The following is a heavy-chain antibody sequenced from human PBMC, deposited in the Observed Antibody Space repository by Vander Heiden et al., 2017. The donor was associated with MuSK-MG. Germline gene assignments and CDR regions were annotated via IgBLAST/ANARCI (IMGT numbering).Heavy chain of an antibody. CDR2: IRSKAHNYAT. CDR3: TRRYCSGGSCYPMDV. J-gene: IGHJ6*03. Sequence: EVQLVESGGGLVQPGGSLKLSCAASGFTFSGSAMHWVRQASGKGLEWVGHIRSKAHNYATAYAASVKGRFTISRDDSKNTAYLQMNSLKTEDTAVYYCTRRYCSGGSCYPMDVWGKGTTVTVSS. CDR1: GFTFSGSA. D-gene: IGHD2-15*01. V-gene: IGHV3-73*02.